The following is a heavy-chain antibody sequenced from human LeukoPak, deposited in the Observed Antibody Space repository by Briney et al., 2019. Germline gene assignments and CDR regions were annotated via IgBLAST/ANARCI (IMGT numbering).Heavy chain of an antibody. CDR1: GFTLSSYG. CDR2: VTSSGTYI. CDR3: ARGSIAATGHFDY. D-gene: IGHD6-13*01. Sequence: GGSLRLSCAASGFTLSSYGMNWVRQAPGKGLEWVSSVTSSGTYIYYADSVGGRFTISRDNAKSSLYLQMNSLRAEDTAVYYCARGSIAATGHFDYWGQGTLVTVSS. V-gene: IGHV3-21*01. J-gene: IGHJ4*02.